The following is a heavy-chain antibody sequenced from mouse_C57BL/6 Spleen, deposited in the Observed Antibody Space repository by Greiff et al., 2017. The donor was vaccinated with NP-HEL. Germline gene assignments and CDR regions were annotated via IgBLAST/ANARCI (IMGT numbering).Heavy chain of an antibody. D-gene: IGHD4-1*01. CDR3: ARRWEKGDY. CDR1: GYTFTSYG. CDR2: IYPRSGNT. V-gene: IGHV1-81*01. Sequence: VQGVESGAELARPGASVKLSCKASGYTFTSYGISWVKQRTGQGLEWIGEIYPRSGNTYYNEKFKGKATLTADKSSSTAYMELRSLTSEDSAVYFCARRWEKGDYWGQGTTLTVSS. J-gene: IGHJ2*01.